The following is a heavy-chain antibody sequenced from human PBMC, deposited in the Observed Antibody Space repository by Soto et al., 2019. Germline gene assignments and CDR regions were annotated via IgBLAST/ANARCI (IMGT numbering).Heavy chain of an antibody. D-gene: IGHD2-21*02. Sequence: SETLSLTCTVSGGSISSSSYYWGWIRQPPGKGLEWIGSIYYSGSTYYNPSLKSRATISVDTSKNQFSLKLSSVTAADTAVYYCARGVDSGGNSPNTERSFDYWGQGTLVTVSS. V-gene: IGHV4-39*01. CDR1: GGSISSSSYY. J-gene: IGHJ4*02. CDR3: ARGVDSGGNSPNTERSFDY. CDR2: IYYSGST.